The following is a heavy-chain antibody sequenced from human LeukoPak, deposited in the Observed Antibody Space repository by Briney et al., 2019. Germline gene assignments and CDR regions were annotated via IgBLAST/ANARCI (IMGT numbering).Heavy chain of an antibody. CDR2: IRSKANSYAT. J-gene: IGHJ4*02. D-gene: IGHD3-16*02. CDR1: GFTFSGSA. Sequence: GGSLRLSCAASGFTFSGSAMHWVRQASGKGLEWVGRIRSKANSYATAYVASVKGRFTISRDDSKNTAYLQMNSLKTEDTAVYYCTRPSDDYVWGSYRGLDYWGQGTLVTVSS. CDR3: TRPSDDYVWGSYRGLDY. V-gene: IGHV3-73*01.